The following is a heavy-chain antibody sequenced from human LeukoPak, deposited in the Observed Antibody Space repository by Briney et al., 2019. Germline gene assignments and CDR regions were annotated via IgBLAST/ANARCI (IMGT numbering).Heavy chain of an antibody. D-gene: IGHD3-10*01. CDR2: ISGSGDST. CDR1: GFTFSSYA. V-gene: IGHV3-23*01. J-gene: IGHJ3*02. Sequence: GGSLRLSCAASGFTFSSYAMNWVRQAPGKGLEWVSAISGSGDSTYYADSVKGRFTISRDNSKNTLFLQMNSLRVEDTAVYYCAKDDRGYYGLDAFDIWGQGTMVTVSS. CDR3: AKDDRGYYGLDAFDI.